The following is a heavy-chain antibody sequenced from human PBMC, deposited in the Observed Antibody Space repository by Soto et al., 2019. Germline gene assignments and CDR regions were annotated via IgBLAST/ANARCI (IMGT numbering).Heavy chain of an antibody. Sequence: ASVKVSCKASGYSFTSYAIHWMRQAPGQRLEWMGWINAGNGNTKVPQKFQGRVTLTRDASTSTVFLELSSLKSEDAALYYCARGFIPEYYWGQGTRVTVSS. CDR3: ARGFIPEYY. D-gene: IGHD2-2*01. CDR1: GYSFTSYA. J-gene: IGHJ4*02. V-gene: IGHV1-3*01. CDR2: INAGNGNT.